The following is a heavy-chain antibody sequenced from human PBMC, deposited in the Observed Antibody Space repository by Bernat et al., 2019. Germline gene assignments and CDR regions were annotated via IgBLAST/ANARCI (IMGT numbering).Heavy chain of an antibody. CDR3: ARDSSSLAKFDY. Sequence: QVQLQESGPGLVKPSETLSLTCAVSGYSISSGYYWGWIRQPPGKGRGWIGGIYHSGGTYYNPSLKSRVTISVDTSKNQFSLKLSSVTAADTAVYYRARDSSSLAKFDYWGQGTLVTVSS. D-gene: IGHD6-6*01. CDR2: IYHSGGT. J-gene: IGHJ4*02. CDR1: GYSISSGYY. V-gene: IGHV4-38-2*01.